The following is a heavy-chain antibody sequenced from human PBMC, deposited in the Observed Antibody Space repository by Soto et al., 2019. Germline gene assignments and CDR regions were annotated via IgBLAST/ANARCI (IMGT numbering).Heavy chain of an antibody. CDR3: AKDGRYYDSSGYYYWVAFDI. CDR2: ISGSGGST. J-gene: IGHJ3*02. V-gene: IGHV3-23*01. D-gene: IGHD3-22*01. Sequence: EVQLLESGGGLVQPGGSLRLSCAASGFTFSSYAMSWVRQAPGKGLEWVSAISGSGGSTYYADSVKGRFTISRDNSKNTLNLQMNSLRAEDTAVYYCAKDGRYYDSSGYYYWVAFDIWGQGTMVTVSS. CDR1: GFTFSSYA.